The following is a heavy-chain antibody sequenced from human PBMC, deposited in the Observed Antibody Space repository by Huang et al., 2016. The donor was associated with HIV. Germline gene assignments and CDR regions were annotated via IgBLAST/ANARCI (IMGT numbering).Heavy chain of an antibody. V-gene: IGHV4-59*11. CDR2: IDYRGST. J-gene: IGHJ4*02. Sequence: QVQLQESGPGLVKPSETLSLTCTVSGGSISTHYWSWIRQPPGKGLEWIGSIDYRGSTNYSPSLESRVTILLDTSKNQFSLRVNSVTAADTAMYYCARDHHDFWRGYRRMYFFDHWGQGTLVTVSS. D-gene: IGHD3-3*01. CDR1: GGSISTHY. CDR3: ARDHHDFWRGYRRMYFFDH.